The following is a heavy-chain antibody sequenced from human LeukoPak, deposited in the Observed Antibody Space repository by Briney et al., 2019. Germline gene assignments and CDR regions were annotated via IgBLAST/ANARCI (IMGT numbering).Heavy chain of an antibody. Sequence: GGSLRLSCVASGFVFNSYEMSWVRQAPGKGLEWLSHITGRGDTIYYADSVRGRFTISRDNAKLSLFLQMNTLRAEDTALYYCARSLGPTKPFDFWGKGTPVTVSS. CDR2: ITGRGDTI. J-gene: IGHJ4*02. CDR3: ARSLGPTKPFDF. D-gene: IGHD5-24*01. V-gene: IGHV3-48*03. CDR1: GFVFNSYE.